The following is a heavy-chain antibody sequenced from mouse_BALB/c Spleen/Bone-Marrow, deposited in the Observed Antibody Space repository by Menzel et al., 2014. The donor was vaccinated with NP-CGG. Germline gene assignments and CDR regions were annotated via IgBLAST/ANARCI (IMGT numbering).Heavy chain of an antibody. J-gene: IGHJ3*01. CDR1: GFSFSNYG. CDR2: ISGDGRYT. V-gene: IGHV5-9-2*01. Sequence: EVKLVESGGGLVKSGGSLKLSCAASGFSFSNYGMSWLRQTPEKGLEWVATISGDGRYTFYSDSLKGRFTISRDNAKNNLYLQLSSLRSEATDLYYYSRDAYYEQTDVSFVCWRHGTLVTGSA. D-gene: IGHD2-10*01. CDR3: SRDAYYEQTDVSFVC.